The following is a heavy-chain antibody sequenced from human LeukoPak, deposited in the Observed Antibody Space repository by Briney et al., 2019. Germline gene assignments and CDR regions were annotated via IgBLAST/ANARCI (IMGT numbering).Heavy chain of an antibody. CDR1: GITFSSYE. CDR3: ARGFRDTAMFLDY. CDR2: ISSSGGPI. D-gene: IGHD5-18*01. J-gene: IGHJ4*02. Sequence: PGGSLRLSCVASGITFSSYEMNWVRQAPGKGLEWISCISSSGGPIYYADSVKGRFTISRDNAKNSLYLQMNSLRAVDTAVYYCARGFRDTAMFLDYWGQGTLVTVSS. V-gene: IGHV3-48*03.